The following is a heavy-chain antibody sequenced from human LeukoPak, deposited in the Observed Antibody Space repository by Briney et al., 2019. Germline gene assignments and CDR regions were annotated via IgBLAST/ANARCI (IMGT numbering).Heavy chain of an antibody. Sequence: PGGSLRLSCAASGFTFSDYYMSWIRQAPGKGLEWISYISSSGSTIFYADSVKGRFTISRDNAKKSLYLRMNSLRTEDTAVYYCVREFPVGLFDYWGQGTLVTVSS. D-gene: IGHD4-23*01. CDR2: ISSSGSTI. V-gene: IGHV3-11*04. CDR3: VREFPVGLFDY. J-gene: IGHJ4*02. CDR1: GFTFSDYY.